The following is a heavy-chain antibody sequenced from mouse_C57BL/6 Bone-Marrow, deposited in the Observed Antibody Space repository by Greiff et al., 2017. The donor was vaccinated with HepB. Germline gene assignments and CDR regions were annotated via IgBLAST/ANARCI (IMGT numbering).Heavy chain of an antibody. CDR3: AREVGWGYWYFDV. J-gene: IGHJ1*03. CDR2: INPYNGDT. D-gene: IGHD1-1*02. Sequence: EVQLQQSGPELVKPGDSVKISCKASGYSFTGYFMNWVMQSHGKSLEWIGRINPYNGDTFYNQKFKGKATLTVDKSSSTAHMELRTLTSEDSAVYYCAREVGWGYWYFDVWGTGTTVTVSS. V-gene: IGHV1-20*01. CDR1: GYSFTGYF.